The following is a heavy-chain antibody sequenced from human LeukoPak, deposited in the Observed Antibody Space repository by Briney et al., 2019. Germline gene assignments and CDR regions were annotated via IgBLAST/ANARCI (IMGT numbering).Heavy chain of an antibody. J-gene: IGHJ5*02. Sequence: GGSLRLSCAATGFTFSSHWMTWARQAPGKGLEWVANIKEDGSIKHYADSVKGRFIISRDNAKNSLDLQMNSLRAEDTAVYYCAREAGDSSGWDTWGQGTLVTVSP. V-gene: IGHV3-7*01. D-gene: IGHD6-19*01. CDR1: GFTFSSHW. CDR3: AREAGDSSGWDT. CDR2: IKEDGSIK.